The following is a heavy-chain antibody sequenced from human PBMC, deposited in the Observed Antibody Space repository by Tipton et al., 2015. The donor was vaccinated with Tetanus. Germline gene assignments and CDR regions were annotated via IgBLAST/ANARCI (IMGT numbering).Heavy chain of an antibody. Sequence: QVQLVQSGAEVKPSETLSLTCTIYGGTFSGYYCSWIRQPPGRGLEWIGEIHPSGSTNYNPSLTSRVTLSQDTSKSRFSLKLSSVTAADTAVYYCSRGVDRTKAGIDWGQGTLVTVSS. J-gene: IGHJ4*02. CDR1: GGTFSGYY. CDR2: IHPSGST. D-gene: IGHD5-12*01. CDR3: SRGVDRTKAGID. V-gene: IGHV4-34*01.